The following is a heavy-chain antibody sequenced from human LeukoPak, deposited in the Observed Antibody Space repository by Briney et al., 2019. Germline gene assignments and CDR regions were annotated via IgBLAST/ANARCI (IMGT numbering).Heavy chain of an antibody. CDR2: IYHSGST. CDR1: GGSISSGGYS. D-gene: IGHD3-22*01. V-gene: IGHV4-30-2*01. CDR3: ARGPYYDSSGYYSY. J-gene: IGHJ4*02. Sequence: SETLSLTCAVSGGSISSGGYSWSWIRQPPGKGLEWIGYIYHSGSTYYNPSLKSRVTISVDRSKNQFSLKLSSVTAADTAVYYCARGPYYDSSGYYSYWGQGTLVTVSS.